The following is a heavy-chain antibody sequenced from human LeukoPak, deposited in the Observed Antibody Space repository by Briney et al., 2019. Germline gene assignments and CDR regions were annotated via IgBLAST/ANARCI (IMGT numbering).Heavy chain of an antibody. CDR2: VQHIGGET. J-gene: IGHJ4*02. CDR1: GFSFSNSW. CDR3: ARGYCSGGNCYSAYDY. D-gene: IGHD2-15*01. V-gene: IGHV3-7*01. Sequence: GGSLRLSCAGSGFSFSNSWMGWVRQAPGKGLEWVANVQHIGGETYYVDSVKGRFTISRDNAKNSVYLPMNSSGADDTAVYYCARGYCSGGNCYSAYDYWGQGTLVTVSS.